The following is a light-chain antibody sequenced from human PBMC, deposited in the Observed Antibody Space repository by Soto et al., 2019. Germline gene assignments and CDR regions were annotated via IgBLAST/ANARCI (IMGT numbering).Light chain of an antibody. CDR2: GAF. CDR3: QQYGSASLT. J-gene: IGKJ1*01. Sequence: EIVLTQSPGILSLSPGERATLSCRATQSISSGHLAWYQLKPGQAPRLLIYGAFSRATGIPDRFSGSGSGNDFTLTISRLEPEDFEVYYCQQYGSASLTFGQGTKVEIK. V-gene: IGKV3-20*01. CDR1: QSISSGH.